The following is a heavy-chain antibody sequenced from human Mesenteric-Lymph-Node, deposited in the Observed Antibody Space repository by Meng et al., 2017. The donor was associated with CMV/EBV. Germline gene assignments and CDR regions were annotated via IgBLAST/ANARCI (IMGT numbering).Heavy chain of an antibody. D-gene: IGHD3/OR15-3a*01. CDR1: GFTFSSYG. J-gene: IGHJ4*02. V-gene: IGHV3-30*19. CDR3: AKDIDLTQYYFDY. Sequence: GESLKISCAASGFTFSSYGMHWVRQAPGKGLEWVAVISYDGSNKYYADSVKGRFTISRDNSKNTLYLQMNSLRAEDTAVYYCAKDIDLTQYYFDYWGQGTLVTVSS. CDR2: ISYDGSNK.